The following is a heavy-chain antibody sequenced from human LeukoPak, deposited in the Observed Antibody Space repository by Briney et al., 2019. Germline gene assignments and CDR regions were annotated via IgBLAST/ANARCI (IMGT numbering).Heavy chain of an antibody. CDR2: IYSGGST. Sequence: PGGPLRLSCAASGFTVSSNYMSWVRQAPGKGLEWVSVIYSGGSTYYADSVKGRFTISRDNSKNTLYLQMNSLRAEDTAVYYCAREEMATAWHYFDYWGQGTLVTVSS. CDR1: GFTVSSNY. CDR3: AREEMATAWHYFDY. J-gene: IGHJ4*02. D-gene: IGHD5-24*01. V-gene: IGHV3-66*01.